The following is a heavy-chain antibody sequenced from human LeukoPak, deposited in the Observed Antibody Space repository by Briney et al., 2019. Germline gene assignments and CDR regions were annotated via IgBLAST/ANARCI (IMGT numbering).Heavy chain of an antibody. CDR3: ARDLTGGEYFDS. CDR1: GFTFSSFK. D-gene: IGHD3-16*01. V-gene: IGHV3-21*01. J-gene: IGHJ4*02. Sequence: GGSLRLSCAASGFTFSSFKMTWVRQGPGEGLEWVASISPSSSYIFYADSLKGRVTVSRDNGKSSVFLQMSSLRVEDTAVYYCARDLTGGEYFDSWGQGTLVSVSS. CDR2: ISPSSSYI.